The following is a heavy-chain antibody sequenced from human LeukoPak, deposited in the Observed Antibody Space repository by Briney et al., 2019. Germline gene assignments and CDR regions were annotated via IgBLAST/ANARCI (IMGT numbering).Heavy chain of an antibody. CDR2: IIPILGIA. J-gene: IGHJ4*02. CDR1: GYTFTSYA. CDR3: ASADLGYCSSTSCTLDY. D-gene: IGHD2-2*01. Sequence: SVKVSCKASGYTFTSYAISWVRQAPGQGLEWMGRIIPILGIANYAQKFQGRVTITADKSTSTAYMELSSLRSEDTAVYYCASADLGYCSSTSCTLDYWGQGTLVTVSS. V-gene: IGHV1-69*04.